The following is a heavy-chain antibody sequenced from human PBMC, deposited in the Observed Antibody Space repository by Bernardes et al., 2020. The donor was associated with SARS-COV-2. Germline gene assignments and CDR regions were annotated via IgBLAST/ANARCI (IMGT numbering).Heavy chain of an antibody. CDR1: GGSIRGFY. Sequence: SETLSLTCTVSGGSIRGFYWGWIRPPPGKGLEFIGWIHYSGHTNYNPSLGSRLTMSVDASRKQFSLRLSSVTAADTAVYYCARHAEGGTHPLDYWGQGALVTVSS. D-gene: IGHD1-26*01. CDR3: ARHAEGGTHPLDY. CDR2: IHYSGHT. J-gene: IGHJ4*02. V-gene: IGHV4-59*08.